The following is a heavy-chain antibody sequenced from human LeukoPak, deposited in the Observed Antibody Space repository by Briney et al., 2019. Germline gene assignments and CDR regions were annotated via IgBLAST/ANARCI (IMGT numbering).Heavy chain of an antibody. Sequence: ASVKVSCKASGYTFTTHGISWVRQAPGQRLEWMGWISAYNGNTNYAQQFQDRVTMSTDTSMSTAYMELSRLRSDDTAVYYCARGGTTVTVDYWGQGTLVTVSS. V-gene: IGHV1-18*01. J-gene: IGHJ4*02. CDR3: ARGGTTVTVDY. D-gene: IGHD4-17*01. CDR2: ISAYNGNT. CDR1: GYTFTTHG.